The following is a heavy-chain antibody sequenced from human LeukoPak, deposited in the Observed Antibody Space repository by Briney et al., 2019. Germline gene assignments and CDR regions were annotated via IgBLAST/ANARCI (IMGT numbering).Heavy chain of an antibody. CDR3: AKCMAEPGTCYFDY. V-gene: IGHV3-23*01. J-gene: IGHJ4*02. Sequence: GGSLRLSCAASGFTFSSYAMAWVRQAPGKGLEWVSSISGSGGNTYYADSVKGRFTISRDNSKNTLYLQVNNVGAEDTALYYCAKCMAEPGTCYFDYWGQGTLVTVSS. CDR2: ISGSGGNT. D-gene: IGHD6-13*01. CDR1: GFTFSSYA.